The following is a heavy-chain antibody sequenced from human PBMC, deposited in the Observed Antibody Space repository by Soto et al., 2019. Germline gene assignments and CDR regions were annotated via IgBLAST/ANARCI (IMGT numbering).Heavy chain of an antibody. V-gene: IGHV1-69*01. CDR2: IIPGFGTT. J-gene: IGHJ5*02. CDR3: ARDNPYTNSFGNWFDP. D-gene: IGHD5-18*01. CDR1: GGTFSTYA. Sequence: QVQLVQSGAEVKKPGSSVKVSCKATGGTFSTYAITWVRQAPGQGLEWMGGIIPGFGTTNYAQKFQGRVTISADEATGTAYLEPSSLRSDDTAVYYCARDNPYTNSFGNWFDPWGQGTLVTVSS.